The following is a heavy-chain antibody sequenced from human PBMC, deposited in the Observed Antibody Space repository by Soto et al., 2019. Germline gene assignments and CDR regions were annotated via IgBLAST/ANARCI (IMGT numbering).Heavy chain of an antibody. D-gene: IGHD3-22*01. J-gene: IGHJ4*02. CDR1: GGSISSGDYY. Sequence: QVQLQESGPGLVKPSQTLSLTCPVSGGSISSGDYYWSWIRQPPGKGLEWIGYIYYSGSTYYNPSLKSRVTISVDTSKNQFSLKLSSVTAADTAVYYCARFGEYDSSGYYLDYWGQGTLVTVSS. CDR2: IYYSGST. V-gene: IGHV4-30-4*01. CDR3: ARFGEYDSSGYYLDY.